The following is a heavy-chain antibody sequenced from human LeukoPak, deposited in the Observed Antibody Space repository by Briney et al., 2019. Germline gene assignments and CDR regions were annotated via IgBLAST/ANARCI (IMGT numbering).Heavy chain of an antibody. J-gene: IGHJ5*02. CDR2: ISAYNGNT. CDR1: GYTFTNYG. Sequence: ASVKVSCKASGYTFTNYGISWARQAPGQGLEWMGWISAYNGNTNYAQKVQGRVTMITDTSTSTAYIELRSLRSDDTAVYYCARGSGSMVRGVIMGENWFDPWGQGTLVTVSS. D-gene: IGHD3-10*01. V-gene: IGHV1-18*04. CDR3: ARGSGSMVRGVIMGENWFDP.